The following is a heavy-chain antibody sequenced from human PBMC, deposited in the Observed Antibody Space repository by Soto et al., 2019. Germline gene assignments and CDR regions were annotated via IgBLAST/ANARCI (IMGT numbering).Heavy chain of an antibody. CDR2: ISAYNGNT. J-gene: IGHJ6*02. CDR3: ARDGRVVAVAGTDYYYGMDV. Sequence: ASVKVSCKASGYTFTSYGISWVRQAPGQGLEWMGWISAYNGNTEYAQNFQGRVTMTTDTSTSTAYMELRRVRSDDTAVYYCARDGRVVAVAGTDYYYGMDVWGQGTTVTVSS. CDR1: GYTFTSYG. D-gene: IGHD6-19*01. V-gene: IGHV1-18*04.